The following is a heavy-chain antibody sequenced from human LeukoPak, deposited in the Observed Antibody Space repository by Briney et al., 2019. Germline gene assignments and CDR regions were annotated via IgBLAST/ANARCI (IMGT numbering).Heavy chain of an antibody. V-gene: IGHV3-64*04. CDR2: ISSNGGST. Sequence: GGSLRLSCSASGFTFSSYAMHWVRQAPGKGLEYVSAISSNGGSTYYADSVKGRFTISRDNSKNTLYLQMNSLRAEDTAVYYCAKVGLELPSGMDVWGQGTTVTVSS. CDR3: AKVGLELPSGMDV. CDR1: GFTFSSYA. J-gene: IGHJ6*02. D-gene: IGHD1-7*01.